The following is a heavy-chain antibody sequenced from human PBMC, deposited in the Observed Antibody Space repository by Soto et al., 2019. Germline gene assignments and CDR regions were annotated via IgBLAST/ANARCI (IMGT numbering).Heavy chain of an antibody. CDR3: ARDILEDCSGGSCYHSLCDY. Sequence: GGSLRLSCAASGFTFSSYGMHWVRQAPGKGLEWVAVIWYDGSNKYYADSVKGRFTISRDNSKNRLYLQMNSLRAEDTAVYYCARDILEDCSGGSCYHSLCDYWGQGTLVTVSS. J-gene: IGHJ4*02. CDR1: GFTFSSYG. V-gene: IGHV3-33*01. CDR2: IWYDGSNK. D-gene: IGHD2-15*01.